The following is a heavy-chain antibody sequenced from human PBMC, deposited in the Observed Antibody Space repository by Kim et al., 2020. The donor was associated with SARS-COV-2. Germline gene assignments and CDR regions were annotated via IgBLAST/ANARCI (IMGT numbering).Heavy chain of an antibody. CDR1: GFTFSSYG. CDR3: ASPTTYDFWSGYYY. Sequence: GGSLRLSCAASGFTFSSYGMHWVRQAPGKGLEWVAVIWYDGSNKYYADSVKGRFTISRDNSKNTLYLQMNSLRAEDTAVYYCASPTTYDFWSGYYYWGQGTLVTVSS. J-gene: IGHJ4*02. V-gene: IGHV3-33*01. CDR2: IWYDGSNK. D-gene: IGHD3-3*01.